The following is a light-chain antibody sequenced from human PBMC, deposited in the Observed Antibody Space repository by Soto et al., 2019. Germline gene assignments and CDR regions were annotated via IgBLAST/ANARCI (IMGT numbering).Light chain of an antibody. CDR3: QQGYSRPRT. CDR2: TSS. V-gene: IGKV1-39*01. Sequence: DIPLTQSPSSLSASVGDRVTITCRASQSISTSLNWYQQKPGKAPNLLIFTSSNLESGVPSRFSGSGSGTDFTLTISSLQPEDFATYFCQQGYSRPRTFGQGTKVEIK. CDR1: QSISTS. J-gene: IGKJ1*01.